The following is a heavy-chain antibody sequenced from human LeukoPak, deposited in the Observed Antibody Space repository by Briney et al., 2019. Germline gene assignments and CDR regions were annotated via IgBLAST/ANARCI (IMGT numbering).Heavy chain of an antibody. V-gene: IGHV3-7*01. CDR1: GFTFSSYW. D-gene: IGHD6-13*01. Sequence: GGSLRLSCAASGFTFSSYWMSWVRQAPGKGLGWVANIKQDGNEKYYVDSVKGRFTISRDNAKNSLYLQMNSLRAEDTAVYYCARPASSSWMIGEYFHHWGQGTLVTVSS. CDR2: IKQDGNEK. J-gene: IGHJ1*01. CDR3: ARPASSSWMIGEYFHH.